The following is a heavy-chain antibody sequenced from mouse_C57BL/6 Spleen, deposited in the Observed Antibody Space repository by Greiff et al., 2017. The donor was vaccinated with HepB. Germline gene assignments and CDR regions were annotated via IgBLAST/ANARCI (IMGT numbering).Heavy chain of an antibody. CDR2: IRNKANGYTT. V-gene: IGHV7-3*01. CDR3: ASPSNYYAMDY. D-gene: IGHD2-5*01. J-gene: IGHJ4*01. Sequence: EVQLVESGGGLVQPGGSLSLSCAASGFTFTDYYMSWVRQPPGKALEWLGFIRNKANGYTTEYSASVKGRFTISRDNSQSILYLPMNALRAEDSATYYWASPSNYYAMDYWGQGTSVTVSS. CDR1: GFTFTDYY.